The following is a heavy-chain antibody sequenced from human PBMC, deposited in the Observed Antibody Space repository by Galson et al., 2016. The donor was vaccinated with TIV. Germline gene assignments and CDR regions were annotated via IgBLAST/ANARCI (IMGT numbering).Heavy chain of an antibody. CDR1: GFTFDDYD. CDR3: AKDPRLYGDYFLHYFDY. V-gene: IGHV3-20*04. CDR2: INWNGAST. D-gene: IGHD4-17*01. Sequence: SLRLSCAASGFTFDDYDFSWVRQAPGKGLEWVSSINWNGASTGHADSVKGRFTISRDNAKNTLYLQMNSLRSDDTAMYYCAKDPRLYGDYFLHYFDYWGQGTLVTVSS. J-gene: IGHJ4*02.